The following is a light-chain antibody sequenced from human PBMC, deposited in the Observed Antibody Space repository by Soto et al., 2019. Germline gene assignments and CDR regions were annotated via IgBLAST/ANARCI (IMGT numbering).Light chain of an antibody. CDR2: EVT. J-gene: IGLJ1*01. V-gene: IGLV2-14*01. CDR1: SSDVGGYNY. CDR3: SSYTGTHTLYV. Sequence: QSALTQPASVSGSPGQSITISCTGTSSDVGGYNYVSWYQQHPGKAPKLIIFEVTNRPSGVSIRFSASKSGDMASLTISGLQAEDEADYYCSSYTGTHTLYVFGTGTKVTVL.